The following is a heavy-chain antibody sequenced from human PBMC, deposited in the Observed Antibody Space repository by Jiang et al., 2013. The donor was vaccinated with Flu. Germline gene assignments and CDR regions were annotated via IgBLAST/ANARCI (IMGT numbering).Heavy chain of an antibody. V-gene: IGHV3-48*02. CDR3: GSGSSNYYY. J-gene: IGHJ4*02. CDR2: LRSSSSVD. D-gene: IGHD3-22*01. Sequence: IYAMHWVPPGVQGRGWSGFHTLRSSSSVDILRRTLVKGRFTISRDNAKNSMYLQMNGLRDEDTAVYYCGSGSSNYYYWGQGTLVTVSS. CDR1: IYA.